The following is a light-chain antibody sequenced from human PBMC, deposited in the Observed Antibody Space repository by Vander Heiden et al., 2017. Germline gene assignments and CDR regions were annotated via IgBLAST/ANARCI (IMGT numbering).Light chain of an antibody. CDR2: AAS. J-gene: IGKJ4*01. Sequence: DIQMTQSPSSLSASVGDRVTITCRASQTINSYVNWYQQKPGKAPKLLIYAASSLQRGVQSRFSGSASATGFTLTSRRRQPEDFATYYCQQGYTDLFGGGTKVEI. CDR3: QQGYTDL. V-gene: IGKV1-39*01. CDR1: QTINSY.